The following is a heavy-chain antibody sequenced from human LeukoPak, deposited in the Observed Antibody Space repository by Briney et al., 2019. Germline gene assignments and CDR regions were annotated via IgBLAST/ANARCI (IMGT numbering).Heavy chain of an antibody. V-gene: IGHV3-74*01. CDR3: TSDTVDTTLGIDY. D-gene: IGHD5-18*01. J-gene: IGHJ4*02. CDR2: INSVGSRT. CDR1: GFTFSSHW. Sequence: GGSLRLSCAASGFTFSSHWMHWVRQAPGKGLVWVSRINSVGSRTDYADSAKGRFTISRDNARNTLYLQMNSLRAEDTAVYYCTSDTVDTTLGIDYWGQGTLVTLS.